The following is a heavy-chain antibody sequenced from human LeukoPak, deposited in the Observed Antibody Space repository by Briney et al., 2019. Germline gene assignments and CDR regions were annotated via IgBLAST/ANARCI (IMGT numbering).Heavy chain of an antibody. CDR3: ARNNGMDF. V-gene: IGHV3-7*03. Sequence: GGSLRLSCAASGFALSSHWMTWFRQVPGRGPEWVANVNRDGSETYYLDSVKGRFTISKDNAKNSLYLQMNSLRAEDTALYHCARNNGMDFWGQGPTVIVSS. J-gene: IGHJ6*02. CDR2: VNRDGSET. CDR1: GFALSSHW.